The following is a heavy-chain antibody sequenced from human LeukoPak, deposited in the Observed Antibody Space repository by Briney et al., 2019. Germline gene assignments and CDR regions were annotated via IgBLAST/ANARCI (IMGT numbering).Heavy chain of an antibody. V-gene: IGHV3-11*04. CDR3: VSFYETY. CDR2: ISGSSRTI. CDR1: GFTFSDYY. J-gene: IGHJ4*02. D-gene: IGHD2/OR15-2a*01. Sequence: KTGGSLRLSCAASGFTFSDYYMSWIRQAPGKGLEWVSYISGSSRTIYYADSVKGRFTISKDNAKNTVYLQINSLRAEDTAVYYCVSFYETYWGRGTLVTVSS.